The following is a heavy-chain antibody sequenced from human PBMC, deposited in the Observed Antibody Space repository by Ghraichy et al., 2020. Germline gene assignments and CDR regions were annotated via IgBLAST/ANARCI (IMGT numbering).Heavy chain of an antibody. CDR2: IDPSDSYT. CDR1: GYSFTNYW. J-gene: IGHJ3*02. D-gene: IGHD3-3*01. CDR3: ARVGFWSGSYAFDI. Sequence: GESLNISCKGSGYSFTNYWISWVRQMPGKGLEWMGRIDPSDSYTNHSPSFQGHVTISVDKSISTAYLQWSSLKASDTAIYYCARVGFWSGSYAFDIWGQGTMGTVSS. V-gene: IGHV5-10-1*01.